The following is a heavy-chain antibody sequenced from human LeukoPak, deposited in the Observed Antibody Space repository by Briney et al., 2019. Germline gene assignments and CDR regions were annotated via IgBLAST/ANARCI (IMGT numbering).Heavy chain of an antibody. Sequence: GSLRLSCAASGFPFDDYAMHWVRQAPGKGLEWVSLISGDGGSTYYADSVKGRFTISRDNSKNSLYLQMNSLRTEDTALYYCAKVGRSDIVLMVYEHWGQGTLVTVSS. CDR1: GFPFDDYA. D-gene: IGHD2-8*01. J-gene: IGHJ1*01. CDR3: AKVGRSDIVLMVYEH. V-gene: IGHV3-43*02. CDR2: ISGDGGST.